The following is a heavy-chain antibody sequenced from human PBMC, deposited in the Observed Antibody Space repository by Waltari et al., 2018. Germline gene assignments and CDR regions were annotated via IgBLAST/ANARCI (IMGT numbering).Heavy chain of an antibody. V-gene: IGHV3-23*01. J-gene: IGHJ4*02. CDR3: AKDRDLLRFLEWLNHGDYFDY. Sequence: EVQLLESGGGLVQPGGSPRLPCAASGFTFSSYAMSWVPQAPVKVPEGVSAISGSGGSTYYADSVKGRFTISRDNSKNTLYLQMNSLRAEDTAVYYCAKDRDLLRFLEWLNHGDYFDYWGQGTLVTVSS. D-gene: IGHD3-3*01. CDR1: GFTFSSYA. CDR2: ISGSGGST.